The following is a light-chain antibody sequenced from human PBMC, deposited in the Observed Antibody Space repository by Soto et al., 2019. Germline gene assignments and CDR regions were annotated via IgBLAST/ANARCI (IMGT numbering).Light chain of an antibody. J-gene: IGKJ5*01. Sequence: IGLPQSPGTLSLSPGERATLSCRASQTVSRNNLAWYQQRPGQPPRLLIYGASNRGTGITDRCSGSGSGTTFSITIIRLEDDEVVVYYCHQHGDAPITFGQGTRLEIK. CDR3: HQHGDAPIT. CDR1: QTVSRNN. V-gene: IGKV3-20*01. CDR2: GAS.